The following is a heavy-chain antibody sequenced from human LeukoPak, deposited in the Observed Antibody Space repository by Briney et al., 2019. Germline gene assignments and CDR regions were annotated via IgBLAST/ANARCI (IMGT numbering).Heavy chain of an antibody. J-gene: IGHJ3*02. Sequence: EASVKVSCKASGYTFTGYYMHWVRQAPGQGLEWMGWINPNSGGTIYAQKFQGRVTMTEDTSTDTAYMELSSLRSEDTAVYYCATEAIWGGSYGLGAFDIWGQGTMVTVSS. CDR3: ATEAIWGGSYGLGAFDI. D-gene: IGHD1-26*01. CDR2: INPNSGGT. V-gene: IGHV1-2*02. CDR1: GYTFTGYY.